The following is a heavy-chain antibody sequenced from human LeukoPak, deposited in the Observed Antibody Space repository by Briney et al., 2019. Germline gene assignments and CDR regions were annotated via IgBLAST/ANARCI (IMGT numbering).Heavy chain of an antibody. CDR2: IYPGDSET. D-gene: IGHD1-26*01. V-gene: IGHV5-51*01. CDR3: ARLSGRDFDF. J-gene: IGHJ4*02. CDR1: GYGFSTYW. Sequence: GGALKISCKIGGYGFSTYWIGWVRLLSGEGLEFTGIIYPGDSETRYSPSFQGQVTMSVDKSISTAYLQWSSLRASDSAMYYCARLSGRDFDFWGQGTLVTVAS.